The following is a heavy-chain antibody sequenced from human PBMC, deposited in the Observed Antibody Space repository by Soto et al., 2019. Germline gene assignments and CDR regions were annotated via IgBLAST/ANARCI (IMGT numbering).Heavy chain of an antibody. CDR3: ARDPILTGPIHY. J-gene: IGHJ4*02. CDR2: ISYDGSNK. V-gene: IGHV3-30-3*01. CDR1: GFTYSSYA. D-gene: IGHD3-9*01. Sequence: GGALRLSCAAAGFTYSSYAIHWGRQAPGKGLEWVAVISYDGSNKYYADSVKGRFTISRDNSKNTLYLQMNSLRAEDTAVYYCARDPILTGPIHYWGQGTLVPVSP.